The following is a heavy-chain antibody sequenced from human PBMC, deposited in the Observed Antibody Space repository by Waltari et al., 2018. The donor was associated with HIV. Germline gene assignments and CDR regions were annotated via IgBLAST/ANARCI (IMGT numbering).Heavy chain of an antibody. CDR3: AKDKDSTVTTIFYYYGMDV. D-gene: IGHD4-17*01. J-gene: IGHJ6*02. CDR2: ISYEGSNK. V-gene: IGHV3-30*18. CDR1: GLTFSSYG. Sequence: QVQLVESGGGVVQPGRSLRLYCAASGLTFSSYGTHWVRQAPGKGLEWVAVISYEGSNKDYADSLKGRFTISRDNSKNKLYLQMSSLRAEDTAVYYCAKDKDSTVTTIFYYYGMDVWGQGTTVTVSS.